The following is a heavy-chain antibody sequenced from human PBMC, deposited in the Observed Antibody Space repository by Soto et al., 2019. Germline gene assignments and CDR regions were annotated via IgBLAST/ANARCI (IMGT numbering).Heavy chain of an antibody. V-gene: IGHV1-2*02. CDR3: ARDRARITGTLNWFDP. CDR1: GYTFTGYY. J-gene: IGHJ5*02. CDR2: INPNSGGT. D-gene: IGHD1-20*01. Sequence: QVQLVQSGAEVKKPGASVKVSCKASGYTFTGYYMHWVRQAPGQGLEWMGWINPNSGGTNYAQKFQGRVTMTRDTSISTAYMELSRLRSDDTAVYYCARDRARITGTLNWFDPWGQGTLVTVSS.